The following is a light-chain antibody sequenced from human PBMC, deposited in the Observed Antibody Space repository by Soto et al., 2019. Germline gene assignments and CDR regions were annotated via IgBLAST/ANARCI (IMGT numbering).Light chain of an antibody. V-gene: IGKV1-27*01. CDR2: AAS. Sequence: DPQMTQSPTSLSASVGDRVTITCRASQDIRNFVAWYQQKPGKAPKLLIYAASTLQSGVPSRFSGSGSGTDFTLTINSLQPEDVATYSCQKYSSVPVFGPGTKVEIK. J-gene: IGKJ3*01. CDR1: QDIRNF. CDR3: QKYSSVPV.